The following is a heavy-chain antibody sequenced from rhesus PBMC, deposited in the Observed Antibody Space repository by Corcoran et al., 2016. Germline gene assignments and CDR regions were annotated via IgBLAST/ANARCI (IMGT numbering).Heavy chain of an antibody. D-gene: IGHD6-19*01. CDR1: GYSFTDYG. CDR3: ARLGRYQEFDY. V-gene: IGHV7-114*01. CDR2: SNTDTGNP. Sequence: QVQLVQSGAEVKQPGASVKVSCKASGYSFTDYGMNWVRQAHGQRLEGRGWSNTDTGNPTYAQGFKERFTPSMETSIKTAYLQISSLKAEDTAVYYCARLGRYQEFDYWGQGVLVTVSS. J-gene: IGHJ4*01.